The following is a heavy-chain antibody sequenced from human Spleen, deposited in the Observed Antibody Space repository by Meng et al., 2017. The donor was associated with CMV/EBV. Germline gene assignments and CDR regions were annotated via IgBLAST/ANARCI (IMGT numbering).Heavy chain of an antibody. J-gene: IGHJ4*02. D-gene: IGHD1-26*01. CDR2: TIPILGSA. CDR3: ARDVVGAREYYFDY. V-gene: IGHV1-69*08. Sequence: SVKVSCKASGGTFISYTFSWVRQAPGQGLQWMVRTIPILGSADYAQSFQGRVTITADKSTSTAYMELSSLRSEDTAVYYCARDVVGAREYYFDYWGQGTLVTVSS. CDR1: GGTFISYT.